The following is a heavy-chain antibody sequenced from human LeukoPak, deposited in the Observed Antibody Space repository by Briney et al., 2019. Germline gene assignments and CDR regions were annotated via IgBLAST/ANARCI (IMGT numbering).Heavy chain of an antibody. V-gene: IGHV3-48*01. CDR3: ARAGGRELRRPLDY. J-gene: IGHJ4*02. Sequence: GGSLRLSCAASGFTFSNYCMNWVRQAPGMGLQWVSYISSSSSPIYYADSVKGRFIISRDNAKNSLYLQMNSLRAEDTAVYYCARAGGRELRRPLDYWGQGTLVTVSS. CDR1: GFTFSNYC. CDR2: ISSSSSPI. D-gene: IGHD1-26*01.